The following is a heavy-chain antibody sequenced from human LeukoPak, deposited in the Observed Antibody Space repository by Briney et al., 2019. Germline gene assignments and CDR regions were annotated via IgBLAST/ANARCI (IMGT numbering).Heavy chain of an antibody. V-gene: IGHV3-74*01. D-gene: IGHD3-3*01. CDR3: ARDLSDFWGGTSYNWLDP. CDR2: INSDGSYT. J-gene: IGHJ5*02. Sequence: PGGSLRLSCAASGFTFSSYWMHWVRQAPGKGLVWVSRINSDGSYTSNADSVKGRFTISRDNAKNTLYLQMNSLRAEDTAVYYCARDLSDFWGGTSYNWLDPWGQGTLVTVSS. CDR1: GFTFSSYW.